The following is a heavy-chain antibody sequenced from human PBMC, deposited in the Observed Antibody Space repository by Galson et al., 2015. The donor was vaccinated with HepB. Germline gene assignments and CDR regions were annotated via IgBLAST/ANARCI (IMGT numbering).Heavy chain of an antibody. CDR3: ASQDHRNGYIRDGAFYI. CDR2: TYYRSKWYN. CDR1: GDSVSTNIVA. V-gene: IGHV6-1*01. Sequence: CAISGDSVSTNIVAWNWIRQSPSRGLEWLGRTYYRSKWYNGYAVSVHSRITINPDTSRNQFSLNLTTVTAADTTVYFCASQDHRNGYIRDGAFYIWGQGTLVTVSS. J-gene: IGHJ3*02. D-gene: IGHD5-24*01.